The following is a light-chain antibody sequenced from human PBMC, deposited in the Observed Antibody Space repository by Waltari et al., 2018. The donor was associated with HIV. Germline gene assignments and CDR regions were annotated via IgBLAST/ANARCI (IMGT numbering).Light chain of an antibody. CDR1: SSDVGGYNY. CDR2: EVS. V-gene: IGLV2-14*01. J-gene: IGLJ2*01. CDR3: SSYTSSSTLV. Sequence: QSALTQPASVSGSPGQSITISCTGTSSDVGGYNYVSWYQQYTGKAPKLMMYEVSNRPTGVSNRFVGSKSGNTSSLTISGLQAEDEADYYCSSYTSSSTLVFGGGSKLTVL.